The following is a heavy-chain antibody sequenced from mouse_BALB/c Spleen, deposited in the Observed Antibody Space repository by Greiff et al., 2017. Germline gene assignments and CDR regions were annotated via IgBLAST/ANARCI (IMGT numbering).Heavy chain of an antibody. CDR3: ARAVVAPRYWYFDV. J-gene: IGHJ1*01. V-gene: IGHV3-5*02. D-gene: IGHD1-1*01. Sequence: EVQLQESGPGLVKPSQTVSLTCTVTGISITTGNYRWSWIRQFPGNKLEWIGYIYYSGTITYNPSLTRRTTITRDTSKNQFFLEMNSLTAEDTATYYCARAVVAPRYWYFDVWGAGTTVTVSS. CDR2: IYYSGTI. CDR1: GISITTGNYR.